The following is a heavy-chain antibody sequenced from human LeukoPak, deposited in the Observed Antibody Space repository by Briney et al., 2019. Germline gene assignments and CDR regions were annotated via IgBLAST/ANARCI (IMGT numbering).Heavy chain of an antibody. CDR1: GFTFSSYE. V-gene: IGHV3-48*03. CDR2: ISSSDSTI. D-gene: IGHD5-24*01. CDR3: ARTIEMATISYFDY. J-gene: IGHJ4*02. Sequence: TGGSLRLSCAASGFTFSSYEMNWVRQAPGKGLEWVSYISSSDSTIYYADSVKGRSTISRDNAKNSLYLQMNSLRAGDTAVYYCARTIEMATISYFDYWGQGTLVTVSS.